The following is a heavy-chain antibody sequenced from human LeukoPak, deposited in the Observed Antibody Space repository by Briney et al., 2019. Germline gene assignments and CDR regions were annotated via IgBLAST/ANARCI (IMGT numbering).Heavy chain of an antibody. Sequence: AGGSLRLSCAASGFTISSYGMHWVRQAPGKGLEWVAFIRYDGSYKNYADSVKGRFTISRDISKSTLYLQMNSLRAADTAVYYCAKDHAWVVTVRGLFDYWGQGTLVTVSS. J-gene: IGHJ4*02. D-gene: IGHD2-21*02. V-gene: IGHV3-30*02. CDR1: GFTISSYG. CDR3: AKDHAWVVTVRGLFDY. CDR2: IRYDGSYK.